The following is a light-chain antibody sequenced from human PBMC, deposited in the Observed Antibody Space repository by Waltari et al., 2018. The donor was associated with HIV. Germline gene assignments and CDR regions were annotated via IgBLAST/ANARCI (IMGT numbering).Light chain of an antibody. CDR1: QSISNNF. CDR2: RSF. CDR3: QQYGTAPRT. V-gene: IGKV3-20*01. Sequence: DIVLTQSQDTLSLSPGERALVSCTTSQSISNNFLAWFQQKPGQPPRLLLYRSFIRATGIPDRFSGSGAGTGFTLTISRLEPEDSAVYYCQQYGTAPRTFGQGTKVEIK. J-gene: IGKJ1*01.